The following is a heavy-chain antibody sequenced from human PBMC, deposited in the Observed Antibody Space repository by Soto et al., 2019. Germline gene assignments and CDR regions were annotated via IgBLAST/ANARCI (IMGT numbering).Heavy chain of an antibody. D-gene: IGHD3-3*01. J-gene: IGHJ6*02. V-gene: IGHV3-23*01. CDR3: ATVWSGYGVRYYGMDV. CDR1: GFTFSSYA. CDR2: ISGSGGST. Sequence: GGSLRLSCAASGFTFSSYAMSWVRQAPGKGLEWVSAISGSGGSTYYADSVKGRFTISRDNSKNTLYLQMNSLRAEDTAVYYCATVWSGYGVRYYGMDVWGQGTTVTVSS.